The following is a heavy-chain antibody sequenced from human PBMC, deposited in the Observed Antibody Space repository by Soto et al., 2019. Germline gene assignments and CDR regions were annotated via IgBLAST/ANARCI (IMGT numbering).Heavy chain of an antibody. D-gene: IGHD4-4*01. CDR3: ARKGRLHLDGFGF. Sequence: SETLSLTCTVSGGSIGTYSWSWIRKPPGKGLECIGYVYSNGRITYAPSLKSRVSISTDMSKNQFSLKVTSVAAADSGVYFCARKGRLHLDGFGFRGQGTMVTVPS. CDR1: GGSIGTYS. CDR2: VYSNGRI. V-gene: IGHV4-59*01. J-gene: IGHJ4*02.